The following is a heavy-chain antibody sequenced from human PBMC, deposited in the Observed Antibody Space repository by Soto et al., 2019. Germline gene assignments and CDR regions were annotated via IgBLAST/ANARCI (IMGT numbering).Heavy chain of an antibody. D-gene: IGHD6-19*01. Sequence: TGGSLRLSCAASGFTFSSYGMHWVRQAPGKGLEWVAVISYDGSNKYYADSVKGRFTISRDNSKNTLYLQMNSLRAEDTAVYYCAKDRMAVADYYYYYGMDVWGQGTTVTVSS. J-gene: IGHJ6*02. CDR2: ISYDGSNK. V-gene: IGHV3-30*18. CDR3: AKDRMAVADYYYYYGMDV. CDR1: GFTFSSYG.